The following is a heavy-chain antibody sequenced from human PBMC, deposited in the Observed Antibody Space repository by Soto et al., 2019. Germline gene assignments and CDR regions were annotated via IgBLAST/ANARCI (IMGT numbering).Heavy chain of an antibody. J-gene: IGHJ4*02. CDR2: MYHRGNT. Sequence: QVQLQESGPGLVKPSQTLSLTCSVPGGSLSDGDSFWSWIRQPPWKGVECIGHMYHRGNTYTNPSLKSRLTISVDTSKNHFSVNLNSVTAADTAVYYCASGQSGDKVGQWGQGTPVTVSS. V-gene: IGHV4-30-4*01. CDR1: GGSLSDGDSF. D-gene: IGHD2-21*02. CDR3: ASGQSGDKVGQ.